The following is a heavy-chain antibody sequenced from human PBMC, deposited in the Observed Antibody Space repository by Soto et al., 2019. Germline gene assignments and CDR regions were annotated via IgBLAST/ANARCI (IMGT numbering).Heavy chain of an antibody. CDR1: GGSISSYY. D-gene: IGHD2-15*01. V-gene: IGHV4-59*01. Sequence: SETLSLTCTVSGGSISSYYWSWIRQPPGKGLEWIGYIYYSGSTNYNPSLKSRVTISVDTSKNQFSLKLSSVTAADTAVYYCARGDIVVVVAATDLDAFDIWGQGTMVTVSS. J-gene: IGHJ3*02. CDR3: ARGDIVVVVAATDLDAFDI. CDR2: IYYSGST.